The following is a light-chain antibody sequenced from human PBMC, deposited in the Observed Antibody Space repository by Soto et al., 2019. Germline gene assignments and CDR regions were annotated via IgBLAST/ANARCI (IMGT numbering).Light chain of an antibody. CDR2: HVS. J-gene: IGLJ1*01. V-gene: IGLV2-14*01. Sequence: QSVVTQPASVSGSPGQSITISCTGTTSDVGNQNYVSWYQQHPGKAPKLMIYHVSDRPSGVSERFSGSKSGTTASLTISGLQAGDEADYYCLSYTTTNTYVFGSGTKVTVL. CDR3: LSYTTTNTYV. CDR1: TSDVGNQNY.